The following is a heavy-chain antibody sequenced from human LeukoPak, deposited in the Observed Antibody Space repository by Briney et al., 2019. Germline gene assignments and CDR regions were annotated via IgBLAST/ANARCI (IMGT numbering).Heavy chain of an antibody. D-gene: IGHD3-10*01. CDR2: ISAYNGYT. CDR1: DYTFTNYG. V-gene: IGHV1-18*01. Sequence: ASMKVSCKASDYTFTNYGINWVRQAPGQGLEWMGWISAYNGYTKYAQKFHDRVTMTTDTSTSTAYMELRSLRSDDTAVYYCARLVSYFGSGSYYSDYWGQGTLVTVAS. CDR3: ARLVSYFGSGSYYSDY. J-gene: IGHJ4*02.